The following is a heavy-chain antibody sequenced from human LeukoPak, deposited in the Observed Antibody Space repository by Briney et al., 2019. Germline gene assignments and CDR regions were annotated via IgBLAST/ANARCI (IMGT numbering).Heavy chain of an antibody. J-gene: IGHJ4*02. CDR3: ASGGEPQWLVHGEY. CDR1: GFSVSSNY. CDR2: LYSAGST. Sequence: AGGSLRLSCAASGFSVSSNYMIWVRQAPGKGLEWVSVLYSAGSTYFPDSVKGRFAISRDNSKDTLYFQKNRLKSEDTSVYYCASGGEPQWLVHGEYWGQGTLVTVSS. V-gene: IGHV3-53*01. D-gene: IGHD6-19*01.